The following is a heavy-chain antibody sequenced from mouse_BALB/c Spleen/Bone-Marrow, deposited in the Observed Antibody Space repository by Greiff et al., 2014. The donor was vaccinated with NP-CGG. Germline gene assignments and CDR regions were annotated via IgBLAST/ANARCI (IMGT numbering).Heavy chain of an antibody. V-gene: IGHV1-14*01. CDR3: ARRGFDEGYYAMDY. J-gene: IGHJ4*01. Sequence: EVQRVESGPELVKPGASVKMSCKASGYTFTSYVMHWVKQKPGQGLEWIGYINPYNDGTKYNEKFKGKATLTSDKSSSTAYMELSSLTSGDSAVYYCARRGFDEGYYAMDYWGQGTSVTVSS. CDR2: INPYNDGT. CDR1: GYTFTSYV.